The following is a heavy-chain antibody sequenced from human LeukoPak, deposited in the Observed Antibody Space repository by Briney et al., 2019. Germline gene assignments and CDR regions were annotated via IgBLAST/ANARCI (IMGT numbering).Heavy chain of an antibody. CDR2: IYSGGST. J-gene: IGHJ6*02. Sequence: HPGGSLRLSCAASGFTFSSYAMSWVRQAPGKGLEWVSVIYSGGSTYYADSVKGRFTISRDNSKNTLYLQMNSLRAEDTAVYYCARGPPPSDYGMDVWGQGTTVTVSS. CDR1: GFTFSSYA. CDR3: ARGPPPSDYGMDV. V-gene: IGHV3-66*01.